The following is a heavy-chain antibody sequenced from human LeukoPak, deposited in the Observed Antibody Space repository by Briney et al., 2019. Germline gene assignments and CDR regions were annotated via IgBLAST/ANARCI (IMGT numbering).Heavy chain of an antibody. J-gene: IGHJ3*02. CDR1: GFTFSSYE. Sequence: GSLRLSCAASGFTFSSYEMNWVRQAPGKGLEWVGEINHSGSTNYNPSLKSRVTISVDTSKNQFSLKLSSVTAADTAVYYCARVSGERGIAARRYAFDIWGQGTMVTVSS. V-gene: IGHV4-34*01. CDR2: INHSGST. CDR3: ARVSGERGIAARRYAFDI. D-gene: IGHD6-6*01.